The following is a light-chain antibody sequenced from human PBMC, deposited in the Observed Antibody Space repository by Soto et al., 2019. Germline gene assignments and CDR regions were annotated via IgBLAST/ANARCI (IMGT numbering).Light chain of an antibody. CDR3: QQYNSWPLT. CDR2: GIF. Sequence: ERVMTQSPATLSVSPGERGTLSCMARQSVGRDLEWYQQKAGKAPRLVIYGIFTRATGVPTRISGSGSETEFTLTISSLQSEDFEVYYCQQYNSWPLTFGGGTKVDIK. V-gene: IGKV3D-15*01. J-gene: IGKJ4*01. CDR1: QSVGRD.